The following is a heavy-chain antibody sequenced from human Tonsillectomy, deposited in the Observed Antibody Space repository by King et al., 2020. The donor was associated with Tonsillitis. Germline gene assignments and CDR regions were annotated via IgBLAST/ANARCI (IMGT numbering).Heavy chain of an antibody. CDR1: GGSISSSSYY. V-gene: IGHV4-39*07. CDR2: IYYSGST. J-gene: IGHJ5*02. CDR3: AGDRRRRYYGGNNSFDP. Sequence: QLQESGPGLVKPSETLSLTCTVSGGSISSSSYYWGWIRQPPGKGLEWIGSIYYSGSTYYNPSLKSRVTISVDTSKNQFSLKLSSVTAADTAVYYCAGDRRRRYYGGNNSFDPWGQGTLVTVSS. D-gene: IGHD4-23*01.